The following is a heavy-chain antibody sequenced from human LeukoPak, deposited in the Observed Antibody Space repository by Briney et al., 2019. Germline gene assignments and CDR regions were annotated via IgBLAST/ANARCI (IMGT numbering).Heavy chain of an antibody. V-gene: IGHV3-23*01. J-gene: IGHJ4*02. D-gene: IGHD3-3*01. Sequence: GGSLRLSCAASGFTFSSYAMSWVLHAQGKRLDGVSAISGSGGSTHYADSVKGRFTISRDNSKNTLYLQMNSLRAEDTAVYYCAKCLRYDFWSGTGFDYWGQGTLVTVSS. CDR2: ISGSGGST. CDR3: AKCLRYDFWSGTGFDY. CDR1: GFTFSSYA.